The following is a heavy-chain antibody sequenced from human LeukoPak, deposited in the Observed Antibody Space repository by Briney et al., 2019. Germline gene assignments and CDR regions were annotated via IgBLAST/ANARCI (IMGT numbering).Heavy chain of an antibody. J-gene: IGHJ3*02. CDR2: INHSGST. CDR3: ARLTLRYNWNDADDAFDI. Sequence: PSQTLSLTCTVSGGSISSGSYYWSWIRQPPGKGLEWIGEINHSGSTNYNPSLKSRVTISVDTSKNQFSLKLSSVTAADTAVYYCARLTLRYNWNDADDAFDIWGQGTMVTVSS. CDR1: GGSISSGSYY. D-gene: IGHD1-1*01. V-gene: IGHV4-39*07.